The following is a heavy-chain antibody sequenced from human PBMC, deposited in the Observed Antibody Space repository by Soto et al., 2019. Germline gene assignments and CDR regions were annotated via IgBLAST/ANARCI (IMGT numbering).Heavy chain of an antibody. D-gene: IGHD2-15*01. CDR1: GFSFSSYG. V-gene: IGHV3-33*01. CDR3: TRGNPPSCIAGTCSDY. Sequence: QVQLVESGGGVVQPGRSLRLSCETSGFSFSSYGIHWVRQAPGKGLEWVAVIWFDGSQTSYADSVKGRFTISRDNSKNTVYLEMNSLRDEDTSMYYCTRGNPPSCIAGTCSDYWGQGTLVTVSS. CDR2: IWFDGSQT. J-gene: IGHJ4*02.